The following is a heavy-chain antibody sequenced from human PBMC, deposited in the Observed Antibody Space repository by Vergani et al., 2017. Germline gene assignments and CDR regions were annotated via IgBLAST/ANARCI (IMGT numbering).Heavy chain of an antibody. D-gene: IGHD3-22*01. CDR2: YDPEHREV. Sequence: QVKLVQSGSEVRKPGASVKVSCQVFGYSLPELTIHWVRQATGQGPELMGGYDPEHREVTLAHHIQGRVTMTEDRSTDTAYMELSSLRPEVTVRYYCAIVTHYYYSSFYYVDYWGQGTLVTVSS. CDR1: GYSLPELT. CDR3: AIVTHYYYSSFYYVDY. V-gene: IGHV1-24*01. J-gene: IGHJ4*02.